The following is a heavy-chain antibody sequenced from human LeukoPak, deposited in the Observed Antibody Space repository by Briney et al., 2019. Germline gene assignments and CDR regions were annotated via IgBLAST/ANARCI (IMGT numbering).Heavy chain of an antibody. Sequence: ASVKVSCKASGYTFTNYDINWVRQAAGQGLKWMGWMNPNSGNAGYAQKFQGRVTMTRNTSISTAYMELSSLKSEDTAVYYCARALRYCSTTSCQYYFDYWGQGTLVTVSS. V-gene: IGHV1-8*01. CDR2: MNPNSGNA. CDR1: GYTFTNYD. CDR3: ARALRYCSTTSCQYYFDY. J-gene: IGHJ4*02. D-gene: IGHD2-2*01.